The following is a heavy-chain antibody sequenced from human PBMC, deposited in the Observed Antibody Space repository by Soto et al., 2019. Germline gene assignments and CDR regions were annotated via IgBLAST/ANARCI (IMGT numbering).Heavy chain of an antibody. Sequence: PSEPLSLTCTVSGGSISSYYWCWIRQPPGKGLEWIGYIYYSGSTNYNPSLKSRVTISVDTSKNQFSLKLRPVTAADTAVYYCARAMGWLQFPYFDYWGQGTMVTV. CDR1: GGSISSYY. CDR2: IYYSGST. CDR3: ARAMGWLQFPYFDY. V-gene: IGHV4-59*01. D-gene: IGHD5-12*01. J-gene: IGHJ4*02.